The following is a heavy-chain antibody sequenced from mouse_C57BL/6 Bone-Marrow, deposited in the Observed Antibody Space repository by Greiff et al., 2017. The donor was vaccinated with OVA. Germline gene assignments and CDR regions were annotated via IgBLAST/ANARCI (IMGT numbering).Heavy chain of an antibody. J-gene: IGHJ2*01. Sequence: DVKLQESGGGLVQPGGSLSLSCAASGFTFTDYYMSWVRQPPGKALEWLGFIRNKANGYTTEYSASVKGRFTISRDNSQSILYLQMNALRAEDSATYYCARYKLFFDYWGQGTTLTVSS. CDR2: IRNKANGYTT. V-gene: IGHV7-3*01. CDR1: GFTFTDYY. CDR3: ARYKLFFDY.